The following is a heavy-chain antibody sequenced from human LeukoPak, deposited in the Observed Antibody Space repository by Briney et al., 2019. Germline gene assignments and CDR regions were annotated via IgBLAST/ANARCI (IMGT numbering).Heavy chain of an antibody. Sequence: SETLSLTCTASGGAMSGYFWSWIRQPPGKGLEWIGYIYYSGSTDYNPSLKSRVTISVDTSKNPFSLKLSSVTAADTAVYYCARSITSSWYGDFQHWGQGTLVTVSS. D-gene: IGHD6-13*01. J-gene: IGHJ1*01. CDR1: GGAMSGYF. CDR2: IYYSGST. CDR3: ARSITSSWYGDFQH. V-gene: IGHV4-59*01.